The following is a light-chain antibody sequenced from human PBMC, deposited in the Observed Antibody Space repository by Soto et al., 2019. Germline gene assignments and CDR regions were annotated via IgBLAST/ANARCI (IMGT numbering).Light chain of an antibody. J-gene: IGKJ2*01. V-gene: IGKV1-5*01. CDR1: QDINRW. CDR2: DAS. CDR3: QQYKAYPYT. Sequence: DFHMTQSPSTLSTTVGDRVTITCRASQDINRWLAWYQQKPGKAPKLLIYDASTLESGVPSRFSGSGFGTDFTLTISGLQPDDFATYYCQQYKAYPYTFAQGTMVDI.